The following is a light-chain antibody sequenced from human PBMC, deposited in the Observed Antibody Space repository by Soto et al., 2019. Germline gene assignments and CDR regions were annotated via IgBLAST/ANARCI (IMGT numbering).Light chain of an antibody. CDR3: YSYAGTSPHTV. Sequence: QSALTQPASVSGSPGQSITISCTGTSSDVGSYKLVSWYQQHPGKAPKLMISEVSKRPSGISDRFSGSKSGSTASLTISGLQAEDEADYYCYSYAGTSPHTVFGGGTQLTVL. CDR2: EVS. CDR1: SSDVGSYKL. V-gene: IGLV2-23*02. J-gene: IGLJ7*01.